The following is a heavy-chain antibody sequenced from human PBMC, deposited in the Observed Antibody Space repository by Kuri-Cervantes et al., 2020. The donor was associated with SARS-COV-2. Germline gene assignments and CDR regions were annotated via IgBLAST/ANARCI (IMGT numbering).Heavy chain of an antibody. CDR3: ARDGDYYDSSGYYSYFDY. D-gene: IGHD3-22*01. V-gene: IGHV3-30*03. CDR2: ISHDGKNK. Sequence: GGSLRLSCAASGFNFSRTDMHWVRQAPGKGLEWVAVISHDGKNKKCIASGKGRFTISRDNSQNTLYLHMNSLRAEDTAVYYCARDGDYYDSSGYYSYFDYWGQGTLVTVSS. CDR1: GFNFSRTD. J-gene: IGHJ4*02.